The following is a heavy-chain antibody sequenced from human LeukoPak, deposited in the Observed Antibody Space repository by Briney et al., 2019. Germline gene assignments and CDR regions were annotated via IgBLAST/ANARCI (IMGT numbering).Heavy chain of an antibody. J-gene: IGHJ4*02. CDR2: IDYSGST. CDR1: GDSISTYY. V-gene: IGHV4-59*08. CDR3: ARLNGGN. D-gene: IGHD4-23*01. Sequence: PSETLSLTCTVSGDSISTYYWIWIRQPPGKGLEWIGYIDYSGSTAYYPSLNGRVAVYLDASKNQFSLKLRSVTAADTAVYYCARLNGGNWGPGILVTVSS.